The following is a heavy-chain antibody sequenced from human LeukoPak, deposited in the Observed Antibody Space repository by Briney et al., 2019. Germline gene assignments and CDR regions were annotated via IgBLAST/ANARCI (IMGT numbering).Heavy chain of an antibody. Sequence: PGGSLRLSCAASGFTFSSYAMHWVRQAPGKGLQYVSAISSDGGSTYYANSVKGRFTISRDNSKNTLYLQMGSLRDEDMAVYYCARTGYSYGDYLGQGTLVTVSS. CDR1: GFTFSSYA. V-gene: IGHV3-64*01. D-gene: IGHD5-18*01. CDR3: ARTGYSYGDY. CDR2: ISSDGGST. J-gene: IGHJ4*02.